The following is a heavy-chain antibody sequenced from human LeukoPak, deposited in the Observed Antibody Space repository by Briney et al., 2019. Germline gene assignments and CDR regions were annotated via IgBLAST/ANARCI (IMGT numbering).Heavy chain of an antibody. J-gene: IGHJ4*02. V-gene: IGHV2-5*01. CDR3: AHNGVYCSSTSCYDY. CDR1: GFSLSTSGVG. CDR2: IYWNDDK. Sequence: ESGPTLVKPTQTLTLTCTFSGFSLSTSGVGVGWIRQPPGKALEWLALIYWNDDKRYSPSLKSRLTITKDTSKNQVVPTMTNMDPVDTATYYCAHNGVYCSSTSCYDYWGQGTLVTVSS. D-gene: IGHD2-2*01.